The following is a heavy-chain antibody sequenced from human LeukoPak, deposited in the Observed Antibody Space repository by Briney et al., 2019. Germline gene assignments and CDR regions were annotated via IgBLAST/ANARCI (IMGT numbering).Heavy chain of an antibody. V-gene: IGHV3-9*03. CDR2: ISANGGFI. D-gene: IGHD3-22*01. J-gene: IGHJ3*02. CDR1: GFNFDDYA. CDR3: TKEVQRWHSYFYRPSYALDI. Sequence: GGSLRLSCAVSGFNFDDYAIHWVRQGPGKGLEWVAGISANGGFISYGESVKGRFTISRDNPRNSVFLQMNFLRAEDMAMYFCTKEVQRWHSYFYRPSYALDIWGQGTMVSVSS.